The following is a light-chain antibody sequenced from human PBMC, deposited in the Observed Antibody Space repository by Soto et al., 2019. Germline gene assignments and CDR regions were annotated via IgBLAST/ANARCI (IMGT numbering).Light chain of an antibody. Sequence: DIQMTQSPSSVSASIGDRVTITCRASQDISSWLAWYQQKPGKAPKLLIYAASSLQSGVPSRFSGSGSGTDFILTISSLQPEDFATYYRQQANSFPTFGGGTKVEIK. V-gene: IGKV1-12*01. CDR1: QDISSW. CDR3: QQANSFPT. J-gene: IGKJ4*01. CDR2: AAS.